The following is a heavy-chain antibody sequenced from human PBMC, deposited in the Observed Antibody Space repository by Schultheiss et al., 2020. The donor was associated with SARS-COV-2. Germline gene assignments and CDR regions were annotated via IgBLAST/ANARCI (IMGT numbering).Heavy chain of an antibody. CDR3: ARAPVYDFWSGYYNREGALDV. D-gene: IGHD3-3*01. V-gene: IGHV1-18*04. CDR2: ISSYNGNT. J-gene: IGHJ6*02. CDR1: GYTFLNYG. Sequence: ASVKVSCKASGYTFLNYGISWVRQAPGQGLEWMGWISSYNGNTNYAQKFQGRVTMTRDTSTSTVYMELSSLRSEDTAVYYCARAPVYDFWSGYYNREGALDVWGQGTTVTVSS.